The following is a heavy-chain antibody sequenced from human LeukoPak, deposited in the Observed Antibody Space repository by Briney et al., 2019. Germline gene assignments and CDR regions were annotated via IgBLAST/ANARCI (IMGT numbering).Heavy chain of an antibody. Sequence: GGALRLSCVASGFTVSSNYMSWVRQAPGKGLEWVSVLYSSDSTYYADSVKGRFTISSDSSKNTLYLHMHSLRAEDTAVYYCARLTGTRGYYYYYMDVWGKGTTVTVSS. CDR3: ARLTGTRGYYYYYMDV. CDR2: LYSSDST. V-gene: IGHV3-53*01. J-gene: IGHJ6*03. D-gene: IGHD1-20*01. CDR1: GFTVSSNY.